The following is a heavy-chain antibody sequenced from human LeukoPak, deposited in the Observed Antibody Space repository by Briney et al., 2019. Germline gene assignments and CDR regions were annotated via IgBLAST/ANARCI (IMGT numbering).Heavy chain of an antibody. CDR1: GYTFTSYY. Sequence: ASVKVSCKASGYTFTSYYMHWVRQAPGQGLEWMGIINPSGGSTSYAQKFQGRVTMTRDMSTSTVYMELSSLRSEDTAVYHCARESGTTVTSSAFDIWGQGTMVTVSS. CDR3: ARESGTTVTSSAFDI. D-gene: IGHD4-17*01. J-gene: IGHJ3*02. V-gene: IGHV1-46*01. CDR2: INPSGGST.